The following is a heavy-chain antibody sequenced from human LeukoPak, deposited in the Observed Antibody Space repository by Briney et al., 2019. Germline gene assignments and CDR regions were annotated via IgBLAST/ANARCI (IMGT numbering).Heavy chain of an antibody. CDR2: ISGSGGST. CDR3: AKELWFGELASVY. CDR1: GFTFSSYA. D-gene: IGHD3-10*01. V-gene: IGHV3-23*01. J-gene: IGHJ4*02. Sequence: GGSLRLSCAASGFTFSSYAMSWVHQAPGKGLEWVSAISGSGGSTYYADSVKGRFTISRDNSKNTLYLQMDSLRAEDTAVYYCAKELWFGELASVYWGQGTLVTVSS.